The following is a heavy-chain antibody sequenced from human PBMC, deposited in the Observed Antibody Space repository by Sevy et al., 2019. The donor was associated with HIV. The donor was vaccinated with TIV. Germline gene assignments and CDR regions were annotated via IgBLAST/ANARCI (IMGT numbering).Heavy chain of an antibody. D-gene: IGHD1-26*01. CDR2: IYYSGST. CDR3: ASGLGENWFDP. J-gene: IGHJ5*02. CDR1: GGSISSSSYY. Sequence: SETLSLTCTVSGGSISSSSYYWGWIRQPPGKGLEWIGSIYYSGSTYYNPSLKSRVTISVDTSKNQFSLKLSSVTAADTAVYYCASGLGENWFDPWGQGTLVTVSS. V-gene: IGHV4-39*01.